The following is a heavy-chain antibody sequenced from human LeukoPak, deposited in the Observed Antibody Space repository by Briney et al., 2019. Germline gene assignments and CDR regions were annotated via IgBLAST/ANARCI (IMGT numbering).Heavy chain of an antibody. J-gene: IGHJ6*04. D-gene: IGHD3-10*02. CDR3: AELGITMIGGV. CDR2: ISSSGSTI. Sequence: GGSLRLSCAASGFTFSSYEMNWVREAPGKGLEWVSYISSSGSTIYYADSVKGRFTISRDNAKNSLYLQMNSLRAEDTAVYYCAELGITMIGGVWGKGTTVTISS. V-gene: IGHV3-48*03. CDR1: GFTFSSYE.